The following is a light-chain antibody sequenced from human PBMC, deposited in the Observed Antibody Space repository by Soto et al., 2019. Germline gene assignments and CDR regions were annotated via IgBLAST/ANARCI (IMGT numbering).Light chain of an antibody. Sequence: EIVLTQSPPTLSLSPGDRATLSCRASQSVSSYLAWYQQKPGQAPRLLIYDASNRATGIPARFSGSGSGTDFTLTISSLEPEDFAVYYCQQRSNWPPITFGQGTRLDIK. CDR3: QQRSNWPPIT. CDR2: DAS. J-gene: IGKJ5*01. CDR1: QSVSSY. V-gene: IGKV3-11*01.